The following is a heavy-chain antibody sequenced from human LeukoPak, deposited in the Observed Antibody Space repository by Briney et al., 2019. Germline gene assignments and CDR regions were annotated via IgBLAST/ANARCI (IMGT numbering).Heavy chain of an antibody. J-gene: IGHJ4*02. V-gene: IGHV1-46*01. Sequence: ASVKVSCKASGYTFTSYYMHWVRQAPGQGLEWMGIINPSGGSTSYAQKLQGRVTMTTDTSTSTAYMELRSLRSDDTAVYYCATSGPRGSYYGDYWGQGTLVTVSS. CDR1: GYTFTSYY. CDR3: ATSGPRGSYYGDY. CDR2: INPSGGST. D-gene: IGHD1-26*01.